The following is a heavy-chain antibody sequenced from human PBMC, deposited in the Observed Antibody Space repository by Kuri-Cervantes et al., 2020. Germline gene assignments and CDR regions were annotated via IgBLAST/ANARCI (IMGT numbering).Heavy chain of an antibody. V-gene: IGHV4-34*01. D-gene: IGHD6-19*01. J-gene: IGHJ4*02. Sequence: GSLRLSCAVYGGSFNGYYWSWIRQPPGKGLEWIGEINHSGSTNYNPSLKSRVTISVDTSKNQFSLKLSSVTAADTAVYYCARGGGQWLSGSRKAKGWSDYWGQGTLVTVSS. CDR1: GGSFNGYY. CDR3: ARGGGQWLSGSRKAKGWSDY. CDR2: INHSGST.